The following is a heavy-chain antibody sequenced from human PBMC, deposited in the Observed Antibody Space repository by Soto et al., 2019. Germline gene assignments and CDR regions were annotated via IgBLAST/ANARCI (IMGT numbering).Heavy chain of an antibody. D-gene: IGHD6-19*01. V-gene: IGHV1-18*01. J-gene: IGHJ3*02. CDR1: GYTFTGYG. CDR3: ARDKQWLVRDAFDI. CDR2: ISSYNDNT. Sequence: ASVKVSCKASGYTFTGYGISWVRQAPGQGLEWIGWISSYNDNTHYAQNLQGRVSLTTDTSTSTAYMELRSLRSDDTAIYYCARDKQWLVRDAFDIWGQGTLVTVSS.